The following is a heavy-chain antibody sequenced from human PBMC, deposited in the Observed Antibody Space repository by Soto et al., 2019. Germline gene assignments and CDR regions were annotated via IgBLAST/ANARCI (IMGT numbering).Heavy chain of an antibody. CDR2: IFYSGNS. V-gene: IGHV4-59*01. J-gene: IGHJ3*02. CDR3: ASRDYNDAFDI. CDR1: GGSISSYY. Sequence: QVQLQESGPGLVKPSETLSLTCTVSGGSISSYYWSWIRQSPGKGLEWIGNIFYSGNSNYNPSLNSRVTMSVDTSKNQFILKLNSVTAADTAVYYCASRDYNDAFDIWGQGTMVTVSS. D-gene: IGHD4-4*01.